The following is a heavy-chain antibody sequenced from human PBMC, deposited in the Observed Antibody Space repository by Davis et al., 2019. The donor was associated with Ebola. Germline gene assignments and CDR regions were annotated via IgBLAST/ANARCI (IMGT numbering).Heavy chain of an antibody. CDR1: GFTFSSYA. J-gene: IGHJ5*02. CDR2: ISGSGGST. CDR3: AKSTGEYQLLSWFDP. Sequence: GESLKISCAASGFTFSSYAMSWVRQPPGKGLEWVSAISGSGGSTYYADSVKGRFTISRDNSKNTLYLQMNSLRAEDTAVYYCAKSTGEYQLLSWFDPWGQGTLVTVSS. D-gene: IGHD2-2*01. V-gene: IGHV3-23*01.